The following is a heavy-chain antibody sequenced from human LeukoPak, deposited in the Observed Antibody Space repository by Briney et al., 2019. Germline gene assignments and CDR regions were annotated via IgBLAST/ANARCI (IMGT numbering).Heavy chain of an antibody. J-gene: IGHJ5*02. Sequence: PSETLSLTCAVHGYALTNHYWIWIRQPPGKGLEWIAEVLHTGSTNCNPSFKSRVTVSVDTSKNQFFLNLTSVTAADTAVYYCARGPAAVHPWGRGILVNVSS. V-gene: IGHV4-34*12. CDR3: ARGPAAVHP. D-gene: IGHD6-13*01. CDR2: VLHTGST. CDR1: GYALTNHY.